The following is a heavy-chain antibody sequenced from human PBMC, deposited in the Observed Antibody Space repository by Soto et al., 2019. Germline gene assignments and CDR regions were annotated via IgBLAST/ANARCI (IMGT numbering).Heavy chain of an antibody. J-gene: IGHJ3*02. CDR3: ARENYDYIWGSYRYREAPDAFDI. CDR1: GFTFSSYW. D-gene: IGHD3-16*02. V-gene: IGHV3-7*01. Sequence: GGSLRLSCAASGFTFSSYWMSWVRQAPGKGLEWVANIKQDGSEKYYVDSVKGRFTISRDNAKNSLYLQMNSLRAEDTAVYYCARENYDYIWGSYRYREAPDAFDIWGQGTMVTVSS. CDR2: IKQDGSEK.